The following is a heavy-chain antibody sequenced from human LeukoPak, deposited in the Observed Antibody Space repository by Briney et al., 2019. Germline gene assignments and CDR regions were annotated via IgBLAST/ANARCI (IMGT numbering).Heavy chain of an antibody. J-gene: IGHJ6*02. CDR2: IYSSGTT. CDR1: GGSISNYY. CDR3: ARVSPIAVAGSSYYYAMDV. V-gene: IGHV4-4*07. D-gene: IGHD6-19*01. Sequence: SETLSLTCNVFGGSISNYYWTWIRQPAGKGLEWIGRIYSSGTTTYNPSLKSRVAMSVDTSRNQFSLKLSSVTAADTAVYYCARVSPIAVAGSSYYYAMDVWGQGTTVTVSS.